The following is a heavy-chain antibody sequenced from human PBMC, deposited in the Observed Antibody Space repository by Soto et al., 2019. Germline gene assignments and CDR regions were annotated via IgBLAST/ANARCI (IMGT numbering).Heavy chain of an antibody. CDR1: GGSISSYY. CDR2: IYYSGST. D-gene: IGHD6-19*01. Sequence: SETLSLTCTVSGGSISSYYWSWIRQPPGKGLEWIGYIYYSGSTNYNPSLKSRVTISVDTSKNQFSLKLSSVTAADTTVYYCARDLSSSGSNWFDPWGQGTLVTVSS. V-gene: IGHV4-59*01. J-gene: IGHJ5*02. CDR3: ARDLSSSGSNWFDP.